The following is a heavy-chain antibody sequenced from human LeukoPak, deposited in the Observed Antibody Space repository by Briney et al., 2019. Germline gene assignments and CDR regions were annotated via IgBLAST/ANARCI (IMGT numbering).Heavy chain of an antibody. D-gene: IGHD2-21*02. Sequence: GESLKISCKGSGYSFTNYWIGWVRQMPGKGLEWMGITYPGDSDTRYSPSFQGQVTISADKSISTAYLQWRSLKASDTAMYYCASGAYCGGDCYSGAFDIWGQGTMVTVSS. CDR1: GYSFTNYW. J-gene: IGHJ3*02. CDR3: ASGAYCGGDCYSGAFDI. V-gene: IGHV5-51*01. CDR2: TYPGDSDT.